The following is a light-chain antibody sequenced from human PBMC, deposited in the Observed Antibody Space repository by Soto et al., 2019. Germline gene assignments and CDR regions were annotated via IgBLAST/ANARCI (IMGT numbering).Light chain of an antibody. CDR1: SSDIGGYNY. V-gene: IGLV2-14*01. J-gene: IGLJ1*01. CDR2: EVS. Sequence: QSALTQPASVSESPGQSITISCTGTSSDIGGYNYVSWYQQHPGKAPKLMIYEVSNRPSGVSNRFSGSKSGNTASLTISGLQEEDEADYYCSSYTSSSTLVFGTGTKLTVL. CDR3: SSYTSSSTLV.